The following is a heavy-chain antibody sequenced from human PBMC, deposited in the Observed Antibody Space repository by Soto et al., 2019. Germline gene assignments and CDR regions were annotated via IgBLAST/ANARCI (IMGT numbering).Heavy chain of an antibody. V-gene: IGHV1-46*03. J-gene: IGHJ4*02. Sequence: ASVKVSCKASGYTFTDYYLYWVRQAPGQGLEWMGTINPSGGHTTYAQKFLGRVTMTRDTSTSTLYMELTSLRSEDTAVYFCARGGHVVVVTAAFDYWGQGTLVTVSS. CDR3: ARGGHVVVVTAAFDY. CDR2: INPSGGHT. D-gene: IGHD2-21*02. CDR1: GYTFTDYY.